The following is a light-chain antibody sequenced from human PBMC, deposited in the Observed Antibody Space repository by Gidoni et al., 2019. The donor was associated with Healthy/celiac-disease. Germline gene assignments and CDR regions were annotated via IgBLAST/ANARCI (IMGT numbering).Light chain of an antibody. CDR3: SSYAGSNNYV. J-gene: IGLJ1*01. CDR2: EVS. Sequence: QSALTSPPSAPGSPGPAVTISCTGTSSDVCGYHYGSWYQQHPGNAPKLMIYEVSKRPSGGPDRFSGSKSGNTASLTVSGLQAEEEADYYCSSYAGSNNYVFGTGTKVTVL. V-gene: IGLV2-8*01. CDR1: SSDVCGYHY.